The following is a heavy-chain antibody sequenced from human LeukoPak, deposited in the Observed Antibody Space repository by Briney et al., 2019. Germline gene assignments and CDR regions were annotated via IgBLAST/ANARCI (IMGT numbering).Heavy chain of an antibody. V-gene: IGHV3-30-3*01. CDR1: GFTFSTYA. J-gene: IGHJ4*02. CDR3: AREHGIVVVPAAILDY. Sequence: PGGSLRLSCAASGFTFSTYAMHWVRQAPGKGLEWVALISYDGSNKYYADSVKGRFTISRDNSKNTLYLQMNSLRAEDTAVYYCAREHGIVVVPAAILDYWGQGTLVTVSS. CDR2: ISYDGSNK. D-gene: IGHD2-2*01.